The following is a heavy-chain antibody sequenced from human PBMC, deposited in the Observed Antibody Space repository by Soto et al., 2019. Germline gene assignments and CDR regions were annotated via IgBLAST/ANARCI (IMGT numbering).Heavy chain of an antibody. CDR3: ARVIGKVPAANDY. J-gene: IGHJ4*02. D-gene: IGHD2-2*01. CDR2: INHSGST. V-gene: IGHV4-34*01. Sequence: SETLSLTCAVYGGSFSGYYWSWIRQPPGKGLEWIGEINHSGSTNYNPSLKSRVTISVDTSKNQFSLKLSSVTAADTAVYYCARVIGKVPAANDYWGQGTLVTVSS. CDR1: GGSFSGYY.